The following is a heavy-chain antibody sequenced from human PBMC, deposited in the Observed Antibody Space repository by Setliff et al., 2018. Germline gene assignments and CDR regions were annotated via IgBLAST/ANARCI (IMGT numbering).Heavy chain of an antibody. CDR1: GYSISSGYY. Sequence: SETLSLTCAVSGYSISSGYYWGWIRQPPGKGLEWIGSIHYRGSTYYNPSLKSRVTTLVDTSKNHFSLKLSSVTAADTAVYYCARLRGAFDYWGQGTLVTVSS. CDR3: ARLRGAFDY. CDR2: IHYRGST. V-gene: IGHV4-38-2*01. J-gene: IGHJ4*02. D-gene: IGHD3-16*01.